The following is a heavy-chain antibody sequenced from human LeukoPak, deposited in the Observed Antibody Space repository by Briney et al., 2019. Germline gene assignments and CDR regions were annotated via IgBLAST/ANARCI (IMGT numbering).Heavy chain of an antibody. CDR3: AKVAHGWPRPGAFDI. CDR1: GFTFSSYR. Sequence: PGGSLRLSCAASGFTFSSYRMNWVRQAPGKGLEGVSYISSNSSTIKYADSVKGRFTISRDNGKNSLYLQMNSLRAEDTAVYYCAKVAHGWPRPGAFDIWGQGTMVTVSS. CDR2: ISSNSSTI. J-gene: IGHJ3*02. D-gene: IGHD2-15*01. V-gene: IGHV3-48*01.